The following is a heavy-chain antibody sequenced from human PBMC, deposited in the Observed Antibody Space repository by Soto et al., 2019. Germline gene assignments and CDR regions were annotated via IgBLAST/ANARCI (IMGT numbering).Heavy chain of an antibody. D-gene: IGHD3-3*01. CDR1: GGTFSTYA. CDR3: AREARNFDFWRGYYSPALFDY. V-gene: IGHV1-69*01. CDR2: IIPFFDLA. Sequence: QVQLVQSGAEVKKPGSSVKVSCKASGGTFSTYAVSWVRQAPGQGLEWMGGIIPFFDLANYAQNFQGRVTITADEPTGTDYMELSSLRSEDTAVYYCAREARNFDFWRGYYSPALFDYWGQGTLVTVSS. J-gene: IGHJ4*02.